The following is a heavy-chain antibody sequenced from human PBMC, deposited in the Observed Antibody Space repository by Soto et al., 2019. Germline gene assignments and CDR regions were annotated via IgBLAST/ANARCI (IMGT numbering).Heavy chain of an antibody. J-gene: IGHJ4*02. V-gene: IGHV3-23*01. CDR3: AKDAYYDFWSGYFDY. CDR1: GFTFSSYA. D-gene: IGHD3-3*01. CDR2: ISGSGGST. Sequence: GGSLRLSCAASGFTFSSYAMSWVRQAPGKGLEWVSAISGSGGSTYYADSVKGRFTISRDNSKNTLYPQMNSLRAEDTAVYYCAKDAYYDFWSGYFDYWGQGTLVTVSS.